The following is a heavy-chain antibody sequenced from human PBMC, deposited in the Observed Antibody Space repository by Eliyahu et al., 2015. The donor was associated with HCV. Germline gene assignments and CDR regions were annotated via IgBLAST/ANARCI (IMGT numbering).Heavy chain of an antibody. CDR1: GYSFTNYF. CDR2: VNPSGGAT. Sequence: QVQLVQSGAELKKPGASVKVSCKASGYSFTNYFMHWVRQAPGQGLEWMGIVNPSGGATTFAQKFQGRLSLTTDTSTSSVYMQLTSLRSDDTAVYYCARDLGAARGYDYGLHVWGQGTTVTVSS. D-gene: IGHD1-26*01. CDR3: ARDLGAARGYDYGLHV. J-gene: IGHJ6*02. V-gene: IGHV1-46*01.